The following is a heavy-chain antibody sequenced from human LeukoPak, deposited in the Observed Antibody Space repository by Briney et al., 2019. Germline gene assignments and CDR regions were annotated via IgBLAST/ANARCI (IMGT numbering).Heavy chain of an antibody. J-gene: IGHJ5*02. CDR3: AKGPRILFSPASRSYNWFDP. D-gene: IGHD2-15*01. CDR1: GFTFTNYA. Sequence: PGGSLRLSCAASGFTFTNYAMSWVRQAPGKGLEWVSGISGNGISTYYADSVKGRSTISRDNSKNTLYLQMNSLRAEDTAVYYCAKGPRILFSPASRSYNWFDPWGQGTLVTVSS. V-gene: IGHV3-23*01. CDR2: ISGNGIST.